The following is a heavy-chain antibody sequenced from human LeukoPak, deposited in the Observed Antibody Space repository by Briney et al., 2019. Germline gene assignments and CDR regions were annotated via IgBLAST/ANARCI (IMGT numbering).Heavy chain of an antibody. CDR3: ARAGYCSSTSCYASASGY. Sequence: KPSETLSLSCAVYGGSCSGYYWSWIRQPPGKGLEWIGEINHSGSTNYNPSLKSRVTISVDTSKNQFSLKLSSVTAADAAVYYCARAGYCSSTSCYASASGYWGQGTLVTVSS. D-gene: IGHD2-2*01. CDR2: INHSGST. J-gene: IGHJ4*02. CDR1: GGSCSGYY. V-gene: IGHV4-34*01.